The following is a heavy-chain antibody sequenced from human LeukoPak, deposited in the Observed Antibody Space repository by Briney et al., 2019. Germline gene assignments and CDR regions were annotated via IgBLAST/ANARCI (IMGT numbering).Heavy chain of an antibody. CDR3: ASRYCSGGRCDSSYYYYYGMDV. D-gene: IGHD2-15*01. V-gene: IGHV1-69*13. CDR2: IIPIFGTA. Sequence: ASVKVSCKASGGTLNSFAISWVRQPPGQGLEWMGGIIPIFGTANYAQKFQGGVTITADESTNTAYMELSSLRSEDTAVYYCASRYCSGGRCDSSYYYYYGMDVWGQGTTVTVSS. CDR1: GGTLNSFA. J-gene: IGHJ6*02.